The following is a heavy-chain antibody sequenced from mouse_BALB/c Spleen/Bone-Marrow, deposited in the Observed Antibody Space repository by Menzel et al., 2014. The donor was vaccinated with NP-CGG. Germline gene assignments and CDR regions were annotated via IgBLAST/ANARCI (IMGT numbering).Heavy chain of an antibody. J-gene: IGHJ4*01. CDR3: TRWGTTVVAYYAMDY. D-gene: IGHD1-1*01. Sequence: QVQLQQSGAELVKPGASVKMSCKASGYTFTSYWMHWGKQRPGQGLEWIGVIDPSDSYTSYNQKFKGKATLTVDTTSSTAYMQLSSLTSEDSAVYYCTRWGTTVVAYYAMDYWGQGTSVTVSS. V-gene: IGHV1S127*01. CDR1: GYTFTSYW. CDR2: IDPSDSYT.